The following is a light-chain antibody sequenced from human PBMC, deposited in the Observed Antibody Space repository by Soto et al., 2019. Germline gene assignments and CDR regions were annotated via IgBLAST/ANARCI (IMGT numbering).Light chain of an antibody. V-gene: IGLV1-40*01. J-gene: IGLJ1*01. CDR2: SNT. CDR1: SSNIGPGYD. Sequence: QSVLTQPPSVFGAPGQRVTISCTGSSSNIGPGYDVHWYQQLPVTAPKLLFYSNTNRPSGVPDRFSGSRSVTSASLAIPGLQAEDDADYYCQSYDSSLSGSVFGTGTKATAL. CDR3: QSYDSSLSGSV.